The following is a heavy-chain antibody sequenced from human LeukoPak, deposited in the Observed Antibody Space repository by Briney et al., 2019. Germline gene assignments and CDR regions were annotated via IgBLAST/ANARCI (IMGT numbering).Heavy chain of an antibody. CDR3: AKASPSGGAFDI. V-gene: IGHV1-69*01. J-gene: IGHJ3*02. CDR2: IIPLFGTA. CDR1: GGTFSNYA. D-gene: IGHD3-16*01. Sequence: GSSVKVSCKASGGTFSNYAINWVRQAPGQGLEWMGGIIPLFGTANYAQKFQGRVTITADESTSTAYMELSSLKFEDTAVYYCAKASPSGGAFDIWGQGTMVSVSS.